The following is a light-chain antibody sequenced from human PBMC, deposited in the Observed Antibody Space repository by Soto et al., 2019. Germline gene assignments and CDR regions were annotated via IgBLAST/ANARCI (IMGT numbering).Light chain of an antibody. J-gene: IGKJ5*01. CDR3: QQYGGSPRT. Sequence: RSPGNRPWSIGKNPKLFVWVSRSLDSGQLAWYQQKVGRAPRLLIHGAFIRATGIPDRFSGSGSGTDFTLTIASLEPEDVAVYYCQQYGGSPRTFGQGTRLEIK. CDR2: GAF. V-gene: IGKV3-20*01. CDR1: RSLDSGQ.